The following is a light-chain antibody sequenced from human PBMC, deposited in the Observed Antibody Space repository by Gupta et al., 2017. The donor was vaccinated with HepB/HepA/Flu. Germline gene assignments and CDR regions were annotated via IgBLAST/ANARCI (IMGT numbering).Light chain of an antibody. CDR2: GNR. CDR3: QSYNSSLSGVV. CDR1: SSNIGAGYD. J-gene: IGLJ2*01. V-gene: IGLV1-40*01. Sequence: QSVLTQPPSVSGAPGQRVTISCTGSSSNIGAGYDVHWYQQLPGTAAKLLNYGNRNRPSGVPDGFSGSKSDTSASLAIAGLPAEDEADYYCQSYNSSLSGVVFGGGTKLTVL.